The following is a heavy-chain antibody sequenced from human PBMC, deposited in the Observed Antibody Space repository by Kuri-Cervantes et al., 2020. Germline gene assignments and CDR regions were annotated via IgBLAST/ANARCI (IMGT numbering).Heavy chain of an antibody. V-gene: IGHV4-61*05. CDR3: ARHADTYYYGSGSYKFDF. D-gene: IGHD3-10*01. CDR1: GGSIGSRSYY. Sequence: SETLSLTCTVSGGSIGSRSYYWGWIRQPPGKGLEWIGYIYYSGSTNYNPSLKSRVTISVDTSKNQFSLKLSSVTAADTAVYYCARHADTYYYGSGSYKFDFWGQGTMVTVSS. CDR2: IYYSGST. J-gene: IGHJ3*01.